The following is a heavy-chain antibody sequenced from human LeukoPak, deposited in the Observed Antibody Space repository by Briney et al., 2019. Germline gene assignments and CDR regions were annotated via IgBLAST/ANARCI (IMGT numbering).Heavy chain of an antibody. V-gene: IGHV3-30*02. D-gene: IGHD6-19*01. CDR3: ATGSRSSGRYYFDY. CDR1: GFTFSSYG. Sequence: GGSLRLSCAASGFTFSSYGMHWVRQAPGKGLEWVAFIRYDGSNKYYADSVKGRFTISRDNSKNTLYPQMNSLRAEDTAVYYCATGSRSSGRYYFDYWGQGTLVTVSS. J-gene: IGHJ4*02. CDR2: IRYDGSNK.